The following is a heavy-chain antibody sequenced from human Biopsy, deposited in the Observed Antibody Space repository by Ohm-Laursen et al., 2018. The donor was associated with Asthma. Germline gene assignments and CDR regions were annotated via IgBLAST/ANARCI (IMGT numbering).Heavy chain of an antibody. CDR1: GGSFSSNY. J-gene: IGHJ6*02. CDR2: IHHSGYT. V-gene: IGHV4-34*01. CDR3: ARGSSSRLSQWELLVSGGKRAHSYYGMDV. Sequence: TLSLTCAVYGGSFSSNYWSWIRQTPGKGLEWLGDIHHSGYTNYNPSLSSRLTLSVDTSKNQFSLRLTSVTAADTAVYYCARGSSSRLSQWELLVSGGKRAHSYYGMDVWGQGTTVTVSS. D-gene: IGHD1-26*01.